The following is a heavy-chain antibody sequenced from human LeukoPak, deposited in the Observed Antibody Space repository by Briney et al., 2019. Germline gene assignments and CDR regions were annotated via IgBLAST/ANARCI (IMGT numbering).Heavy chain of an antibody. CDR3: TAGPRYSGSHDY. CDR2: INDGGSII. D-gene: IGHD1-26*01. Sequence: PGGSLRISCGASGFIVSSFEMKWVRQAPGKGLEWVSYINDGGSIIKYAESVKGRFTISRDDAKNSLDLQMNSLRVEDTATYFCTAGPRYSGSHDYWGQGAPVTVSS. CDR1: GFIVSSFE. V-gene: IGHV3-48*03. J-gene: IGHJ4*02.